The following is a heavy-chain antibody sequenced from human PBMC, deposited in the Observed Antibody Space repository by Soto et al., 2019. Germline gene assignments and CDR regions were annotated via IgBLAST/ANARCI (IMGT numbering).Heavy chain of an antibody. Sequence: PSETLSLTCAVYGGSFSGYYWSWIRQPPGKGLEWIGEINHSGSTNYNPSLKSRVTISVDTSKNQFFLKLSSVTAADTAVYYCARGGGNDFWSGYYTYFYYGMDVWGQGTTVTVSS. CDR2: INHSGST. D-gene: IGHD3-3*01. V-gene: IGHV4-34*01. J-gene: IGHJ6*02. CDR1: GGSFSGYY. CDR3: ARGGGNDFWSGYYTYFYYGMDV.